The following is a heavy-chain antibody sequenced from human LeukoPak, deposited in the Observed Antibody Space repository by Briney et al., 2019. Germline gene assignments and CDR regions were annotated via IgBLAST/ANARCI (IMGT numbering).Heavy chain of an antibody. Sequence: SEILSLTCTVSGYSISSGYYWGWIRQPPGKRLEWVGSIHSSGNTYYNPTLKSRVTISVDTSKNQFSLNLTSVTAADAAVYYCARDLGYSGFDWAPWGQGTLVTVSS. V-gene: IGHV4-38-2*02. J-gene: IGHJ5*02. CDR1: GYSISSGYY. CDR3: ARDLGYSGFDWAP. D-gene: IGHD5-12*01. CDR2: IHSSGNT.